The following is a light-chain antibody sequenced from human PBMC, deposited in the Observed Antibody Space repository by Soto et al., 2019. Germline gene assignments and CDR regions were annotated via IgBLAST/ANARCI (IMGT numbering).Light chain of an antibody. CDR1: QSVSSN. V-gene: IGKV3-15*01. Sequence: EIVMTQSPATLSVSPGERATLSCRASQSVSSNLAWYQQKPGPAPRLLIYGASTRATGIPARFSGSGSGTEFTLTISSLQSEDFAVYYCQQCNNWPPVTFGQGTKLEIK. CDR3: QQCNNWPPVT. CDR2: GAS. J-gene: IGKJ2*01.